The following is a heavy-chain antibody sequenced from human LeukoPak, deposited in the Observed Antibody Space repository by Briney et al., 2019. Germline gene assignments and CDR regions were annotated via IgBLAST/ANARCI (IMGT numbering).Heavy chain of an antibody. CDR2: IAPYNGDT. CDR1: GYTFTYFG. D-gene: IGHD3-22*01. V-gene: IGHV1-18*01. Sequence: ASVKVSFKASGYTFTYFGITWVRQAPGPGLERMGWIAPYNGDTHYTQSLQDRVTMTTDTSTSTAYMELRSLRSDDTAVYYCASRNYYDTTGYYQFYFDYWGQGTLVTVSS. CDR3: ASRNYYDTTGYYQFYFDY. J-gene: IGHJ4*02.